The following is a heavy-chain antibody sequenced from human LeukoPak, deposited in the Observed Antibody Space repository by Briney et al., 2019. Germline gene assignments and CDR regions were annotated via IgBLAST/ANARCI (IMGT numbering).Heavy chain of an antibody. CDR1: GFTFDEYT. Sequence: GSLRLSCAASGFTFDEYTMHWVRQAPGKGLEWVSLINWDGGTTYYADSVKGRFTISRDNSKNSLYLQMNSLRTEDTALYYCAKDMAYCSGGACYSAPDYWGQGTLVAVSS. V-gene: IGHV3-43*01. J-gene: IGHJ4*02. CDR3: AKDMAYCSGGACYSAPDY. D-gene: IGHD2-15*01. CDR2: INWDGGTT.